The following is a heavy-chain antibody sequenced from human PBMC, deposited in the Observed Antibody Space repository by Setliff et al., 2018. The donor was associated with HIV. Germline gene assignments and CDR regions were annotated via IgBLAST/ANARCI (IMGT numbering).Heavy chain of an antibody. J-gene: IGHJ3*02. V-gene: IGHV1-2*06. CDR2: IIPNSGGT. D-gene: IGHD2-8*01. Sequence: ASVKVSCKASGYTFTGYFLHWVRQAPGQGLEWMGRIIPNSGGTSCAQKFQGRVTMTRDTSISTAYMELSRLRSDDTAVYYCASKVYCTNGVCLDAFDIWGQGTMVTVSS. CDR3: ASKVYCTNGVCLDAFDI. CDR1: GYTFTGYF.